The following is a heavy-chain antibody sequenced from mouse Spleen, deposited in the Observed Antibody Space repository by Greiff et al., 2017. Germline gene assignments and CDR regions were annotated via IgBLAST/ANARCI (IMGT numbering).Heavy chain of an antibody. CDR3: ARCYYGSTYAMDY. V-gene: IGHV5-12*02. Sequence: EVQVVESGGGLVQPGGSLKLSCATSGFTFSDYYMYWVRQTPEKRLEWVAYISNGGGSTYYPDTVKGRFTISRDNAKNTLYLQMSRLKSEDTAMYYCARCYYGSTYAMDYWGQGTSVTVSS. D-gene: IGHD1-1*01. CDR1: GFTFSDYY. J-gene: IGHJ4*01. CDR2: ISNGGGST.